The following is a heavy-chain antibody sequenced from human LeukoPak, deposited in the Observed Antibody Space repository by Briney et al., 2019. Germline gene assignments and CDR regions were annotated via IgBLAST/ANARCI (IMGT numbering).Heavy chain of an antibody. CDR1: GGSVSSGSYY. V-gene: IGHV4-61*01. CDR3: ARESERGLKRR. J-gene: IGHJ4*02. D-gene: IGHD1-1*01. CDR2: IYYSGST. Sequence: SETLSLTCTVSGGSVSSGSYYWSWIRQPPGKGLEWIGYIYYSGSTNYNPSLKSRVTISVDTSKNQFSLKLSSVTAADTAVYYCARESERGLKRRWGQGTLVTVSS.